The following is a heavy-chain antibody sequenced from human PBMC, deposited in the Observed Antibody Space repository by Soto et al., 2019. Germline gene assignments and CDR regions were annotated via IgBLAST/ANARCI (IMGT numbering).Heavy chain of an antibody. CDR3: ARENRNYDAFDL. J-gene: IGHJ3*01. Sequence: GGSLRISFAASGFTVRSYAMSWVRQATGKGLEWVGNIKEGGSEKYYMGSVKGRFTISRDNAKNSLYLHMNSLSAEDTAVYYCARENRNYDAFDLWGQGTMVTVSS. V-gene: IGHV3-7*03. CDR2: IKEGGSEK. CDR1: GFTVRSYA. D-gene: IGHD1-7*01.